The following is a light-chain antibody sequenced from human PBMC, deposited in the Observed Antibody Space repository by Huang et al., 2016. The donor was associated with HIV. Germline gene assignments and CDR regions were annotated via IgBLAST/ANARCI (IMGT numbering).Light chain of an antibody. Sequence: DIVMNQHPDSLAVSLGARATINCKSSQTISYNKNYLAWYQQKPGQSPKLLIYWASTRESGVPDRFRCSGSGTDFTLTISSLQAEDVAVYYCQQYYSKPLTFGGGTKVEIK. CDR3: QQYYSKPLT. CDR2: WAS. J-gene: IGKJ4*01. V-gene: IGKV4-1*01. CDR1: QTISYNKNY.